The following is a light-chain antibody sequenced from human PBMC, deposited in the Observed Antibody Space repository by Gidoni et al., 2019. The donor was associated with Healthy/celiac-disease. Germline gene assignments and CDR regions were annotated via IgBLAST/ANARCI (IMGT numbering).Light chain of an antibody. V-gene: IGKV1-39*01. CDR3: QQSYSTPG. Sequence: DIQMTQSPSSLSASVGDRVTITCRASQSISSYLNWYQQKPGTAPKLLIYAASSLQSGVPSRFSGSGSGTDFTLTISSLQPEDFATYYCQQSYSTPGFGGGTKVEIK. J-gene: IGKJ4*01. CDR1: QSISSY. CDR2: AAS.